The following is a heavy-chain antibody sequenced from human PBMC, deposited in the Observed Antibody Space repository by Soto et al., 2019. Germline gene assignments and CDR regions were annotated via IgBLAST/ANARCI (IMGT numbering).Heavy chain of an antibody. CDR3: AGGTTVIAYEFDY. CDR1: GFTFSDYY. Sequence: QVQLVESGGGLVKPEGSLRLSCAASGFTFSDYYMSWIRQAPGKGLEWVSYISSSGYTIYYADSVRGRFTISRDNAKNSLYLQMNSLRVEDTAVYYCAGGTTVIAYEFDYWGQGTLVTVSS. CDR2: ISSSGYTI. V-gene: IGHV3-11*01. J-gene: IGHJ4*02. D-gene: IGHD4-17*01.